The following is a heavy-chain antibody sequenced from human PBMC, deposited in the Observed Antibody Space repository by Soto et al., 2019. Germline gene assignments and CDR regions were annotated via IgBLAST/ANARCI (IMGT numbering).Heavy chain of an antibody. Sequence: TSETLSLTCAAYGGSFSGYYWSWIRQPPGKGLEWIGEINHSGSTNYNPSLKSRVTISVDTSKNQFSLKLSSVTAADTAVYYCASRKVRGSYYTVDYWGQGTLVTVSS. J-gene: IGHJ4*02. D-gene: IGHD3-10*01. V-gene: IGHV4-34*01. CDR1: GGSFSGYY. CDR2: INHSGST. CDR3: ASRKVRGSYYTVDY.